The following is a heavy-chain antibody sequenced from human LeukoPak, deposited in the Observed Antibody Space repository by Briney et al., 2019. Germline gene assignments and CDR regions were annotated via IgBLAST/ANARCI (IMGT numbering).Heavy chain of an antibody. J-gene: IGHJ4*02. D-gene: IGHD3-10*01. CDR2: INHSGST. V-gene: IGHV4-34*01. CDR3: ATYSGSGIN. CDR1: GGSFSGYY. Sequence: SETLSLTCAVYGGSFSGYYWSWIRQPPGKGLEWIGEINHSGSTNYNPSLKSRVTISADTSKNQFSLKLSSVTAADTAVYYCATYSGSGINWGQGTLVTVSS.